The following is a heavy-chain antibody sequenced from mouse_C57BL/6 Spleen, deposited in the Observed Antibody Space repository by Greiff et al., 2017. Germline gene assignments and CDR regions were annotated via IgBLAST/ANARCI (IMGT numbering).Heavy chain of an antibody. CDR3: SRVDYEEGVYYLDY. CDR2: LNPNYGTT. J-gene: IGHJ2*01. Sequence: EVQLQQSGPELVKPGASVKISCKASGYSFTDYNMNWVKQSNGKGLEWIGVLNPNYGTTSYHQKFKGTATLTVDQSSSTAYMQLNSLTSEDSAVYYCSRVDYEEGVYYLDYWGQGTTLTVSS. V-gene: IGHV1-39*01. CDR1: GYSFTDYN. D-gene: IGHD2-4*01.